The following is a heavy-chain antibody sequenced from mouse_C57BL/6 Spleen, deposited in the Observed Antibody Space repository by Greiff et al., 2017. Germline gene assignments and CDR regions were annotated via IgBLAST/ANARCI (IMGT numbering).Heavy chain of an antibody. V-gene: IGHV5-17*01. D-gene: IGHD1-1*01. Sequence: EVQLVESGGGLVKPGGSLKLSCAASGFTFSDYGMHWVRQAPEKGLEWVAYISSGSSTIYYADTVKGRFTISRDNAKNTLFLQMTSLRSEDTAMYYCARGENYYGSSPDYWGQGTTLTVSS. CDR1: GFTFSDYG. J-gene: IGHJ2*01. CDR3: ARGENYYGSSPDY. CDR2: ISSGSSTI.